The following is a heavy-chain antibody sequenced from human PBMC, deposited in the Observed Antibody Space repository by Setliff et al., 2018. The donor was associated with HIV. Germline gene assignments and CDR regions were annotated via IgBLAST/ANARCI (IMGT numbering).Heavy chain of an antibody. CDR2: IYYSGST. Sequence: LSLTCTVSGGSIFSHYWSWIRQPPGKGLEWIGYIYYSGSTNYNPSLKSRVTISVDTSKNQFSLKLSSVTAADTAVYYCARGYCGGYYDWGQGTLVTVSS. V-gene: IGHV4-59*08. J-gene: IGHJ1*01. D-gene: IGHD2-21*01. CDR1: GGSIFSHY. CDR3: ARGYCGGYYD.